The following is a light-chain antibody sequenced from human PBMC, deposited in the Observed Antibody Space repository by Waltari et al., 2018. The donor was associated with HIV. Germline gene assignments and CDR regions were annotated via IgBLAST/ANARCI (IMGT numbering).Light chain of an antibody. V-gene: IGKV3-15*01. Sequence: EIVMTQSPATLSVFPGDRATLSCRASQSVSSNLACYQQKPGQAPRPLIYGASSRATGIPARFSGSGSGTEFTLTISSRQSEDFAVYYCQQYYNWPPLTFGGGTKVEI. CDR1: QSVSSN. CDR3: QQYYNWPPLT. J-gene: IGKJ4*01. CDR2: GAS.